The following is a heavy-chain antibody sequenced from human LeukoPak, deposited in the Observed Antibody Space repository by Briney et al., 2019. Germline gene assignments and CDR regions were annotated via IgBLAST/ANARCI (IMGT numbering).Heavy chain of an antibody. CDR2: IYTSGST. CDR3: ARVSWAAARGPFDY. J-gene: IGHJ4*02. CDR1: GGSISSYY. D-gene: IGHD6-13*01. V-gene: IGHV4-4*07. Sequence: SETLSLTCTVSGGSISSYYWSWIRQPAGKGLEWIGRIYTSGSTNYNPSLKSRVTMSVDTSKNQFSLKLSSVTAADTAVYYCARVSWAAARGPFDYWGQGTLVTVSS.